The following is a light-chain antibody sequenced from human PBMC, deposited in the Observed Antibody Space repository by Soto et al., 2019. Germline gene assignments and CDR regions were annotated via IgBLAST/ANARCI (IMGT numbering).Light chain of an antibody. CDR1: QSISKY. CDR3: QPTYTSPLT. Sequence: DIQMTHSPSSLSASVGDRVTITCRASQSISKYLNWYQHKPGEAPKLLIYGASTLQRGVPSRFSGGGSGTDFTLTISSLQPEDFATYYCQPTYTSPLTFGGGTTVE. J-gene: IGKJ4*01. CDR2: GAS. V-gene: IGKV1-39*01.